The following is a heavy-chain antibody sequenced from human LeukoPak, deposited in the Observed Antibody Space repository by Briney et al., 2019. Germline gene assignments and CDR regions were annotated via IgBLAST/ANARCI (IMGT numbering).Heavy chain of an antibody. CDR1: GFTFRTFW. Sequence: GGSLRLSCAASGFTFRTFWMAWVRQAPGKGLEWVANIKQDGSDKYYLDSVEGRFTISRDNADNSLYLQLNSLRVEDTAVYYCARDHDGDSEYFDYWGQGTLVTVLS. CDR2: IKQDGSDK. J-gene: IGHJ4*02. V-gene: IGHV3-7*01. D-gene: IGHD4-17*01. CDR3: ARDHDGDSEYFDY.